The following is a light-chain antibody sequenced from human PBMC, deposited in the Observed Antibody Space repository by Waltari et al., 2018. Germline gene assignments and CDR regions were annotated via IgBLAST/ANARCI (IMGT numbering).Light chain of an antibody. V-gene: IGLV1-47*01. CDR2: RLN. CDR3: AGWDDSLNGPI. Sequence: QSVLTQPPSASGTPGQRVTIPCSGSGPSVEFDVIYWYQQVPGTAPRLLISRLNPRPSGVPDRFSGSKSGTSASLTINGLRTEDEADYFCAGWDDSLNGPIFGGGTKVTVL. CDR1: GPSVEFDV. J-gene: IGLJ2*01.